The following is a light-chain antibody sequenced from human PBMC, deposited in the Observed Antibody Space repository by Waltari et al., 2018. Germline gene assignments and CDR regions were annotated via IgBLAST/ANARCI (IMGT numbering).Light chain of an antibody. J-gene: IGLJ2*01. CDR3: CSYVTSRTFV. Sequence: HSALTQAASVSGSPGQSITISCTGFSSDVDSYNLVSWYQHHPGKVPKLLLYEGNKRPAGVSNRFAGSKSGDTASLTISGLQAEDEADYYCCSYVTSRTFVFGGGTKLTVL. CDR1: SSDVDSYNL. V-gene: IGLV2-23*03. CDR2: EGN.